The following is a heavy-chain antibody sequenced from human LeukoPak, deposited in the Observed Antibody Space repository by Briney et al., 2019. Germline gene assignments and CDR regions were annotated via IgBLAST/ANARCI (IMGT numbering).Heavy chain of an antibody. J-gene: IGHJ2*01. CDR1: GSSLTNFW. Sequence: GAPLKTPGKRSGSSLTNFWIAWVRQVPGEGLEWMRIIYPGDSDTRYCTSFQGKVTFSADKSISTAYLQWSSLKASDTAMDYCARRVFNSADGPRYFDLWGRGTLVTVSS. V-gene: IGHV5-51*01. D-gene: IGHD6-6*01. CDR3: ARRVFNSADGPRYFDL. CDR2: IYPGDSDT.